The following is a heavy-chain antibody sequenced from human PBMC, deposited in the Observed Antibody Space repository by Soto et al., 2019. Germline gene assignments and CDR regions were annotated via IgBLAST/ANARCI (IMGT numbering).Heavy chain of an antibody. CDR3: ARLSAADEYYYYYGMDV. CDR2: IIPIFGTA. V-gene: IGHV1-69*01. J-gene: IGHJ6*02. CDR1: GGTFSSYA. Sequence: VQLVQSGAEVKKPGSSVKVSCKASGGTFSSYAISWVRQAPGQGLEWMGGIIPIFGTANYAQKFQGRVTITADESTSTAYMELSSLRSEDTAVSYCARLSAADEYYYYYGMDVWGQGTTVTVSS. D-gene: IGHD6-13*01.